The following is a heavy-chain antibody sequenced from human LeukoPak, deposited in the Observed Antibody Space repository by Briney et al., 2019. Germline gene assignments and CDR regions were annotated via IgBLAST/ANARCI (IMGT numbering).Heavy chain of an antibody. CDR2: NRDKSKSYTT. J-gene: IGHJ5*02. CDR3: TAVIKFDP. Sequence: GGSLRLSCVASGFTLSDHYIDWVRQAPGKGLEWVGRNRDKSKSYTTDYAASVRGRFTISRDDSKNLLYLQMYSLKTEDTAVYYCTAVIKFDPWGQGTLVTVSS. V-gene: IGHV3-72*01. D-gene: IGHD2/OR15-2a*01. CDR1: GFTLSDHY.